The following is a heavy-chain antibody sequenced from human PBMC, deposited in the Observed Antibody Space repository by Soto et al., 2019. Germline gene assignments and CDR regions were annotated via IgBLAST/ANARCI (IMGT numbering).Heavy chain of an antibody. V-gene: IGHV3-30*18. D-gene: IGHD3-10*01. CDR2: ISYDGGNK. CDR1: GFTFTSYG. CDR3: AKDRRVRGFNGMDV. Sequence: QVQLVESGGGVVQPGRSLRLSCAASGFTFTSYGMHWVRQAPGKGLEWVAVISYDGGNKDYADSVKGRFTISRDNSMTTLYLQMNSLRAEDTAVYYCAKDRRVRGFNGMDVWGQGTTVTVSS. J-gene: IGHJ6*02.